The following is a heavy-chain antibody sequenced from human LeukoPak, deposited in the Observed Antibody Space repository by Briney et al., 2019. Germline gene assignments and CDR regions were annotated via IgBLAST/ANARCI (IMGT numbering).Heavy chain of an antibody. V-gene: IGHV3-53*01. CDR1: GFTVSSNY. CDR2: IYSDGRT. CDR3: AKHYDISGYYPY. D-gene: IGHD3-22*01. Sequence: GGSLRLSCAASGFTVSSNYMSWVRQAPGKGLEWVSIIYSDGRTYYADSVKGRFTISRDNSKNTLYLQMNSLRAEDTAVYYCAKHYDISGYYPYWGQGTLVTVSS. J-gene: IGHJ4*02.